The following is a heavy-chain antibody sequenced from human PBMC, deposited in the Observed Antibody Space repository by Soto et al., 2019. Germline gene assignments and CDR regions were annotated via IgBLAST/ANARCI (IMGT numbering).Heavy chain of an antibody. V-gene: IGHV3-21*01. CDR3: ARDGYYDFWSGNRYGMDV. J-gene: IGHJ6*02. CDR2: ISSSSSYI. D-gene: IGHD3-3*01. CDR1: GFTFSSYS. Sequence: ETLRLSCAASGFTFSSYSMNWVRQAPGKGLEWVSSISSSSSYIYYADSVKGRFTISRDNAKNSLYLQMNSLRAEDTAVYYCARDGYYDFWSGNRYGMDVWGQGTTVTVSS.